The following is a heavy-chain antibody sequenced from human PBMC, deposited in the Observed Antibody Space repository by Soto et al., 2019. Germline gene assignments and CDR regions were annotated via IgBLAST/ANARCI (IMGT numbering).Heavy chain of an antibody. D-gene: IGHD3-9*01. CDR3: ARAPLPRYNYYYYYGMDV. J-gene: IGHJ6*02. V-gene: IGHV1-2*04. CDR1: GYTFTGYY. Sequence: QVQLVQSGAEVKKPGASVKVSCKASGYTFTGYYMHWVRQAPGQGLEWMGWINPNSGGTNYAQKFQGWVNMTRDTSISTAYMVLSRLRSNDTAVYYCARAPLPRYNYYYYYGMDVWGQGTTVTVSS. CDR2: INPNSGGT.